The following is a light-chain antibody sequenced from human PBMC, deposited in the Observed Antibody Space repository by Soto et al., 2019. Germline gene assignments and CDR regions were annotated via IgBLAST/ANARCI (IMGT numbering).Light chain of an antibody. CDR3: CSYTSLSTVV. CDR1: SSDVGGYNH. Sequence: QSALTQPASVSGSPGQSITISCTGTSSDVGGYNHVSWYQHSPGKAPKLILFAVSDRPSGVSHRFSGSQSGNTASLTISGLQAEDEAEYYCCSYTSLSTVVFGAGTKLTVL. V-gene: IGLV2-14*01. J-gene: IGLJ2*01. CDR2: AVS.